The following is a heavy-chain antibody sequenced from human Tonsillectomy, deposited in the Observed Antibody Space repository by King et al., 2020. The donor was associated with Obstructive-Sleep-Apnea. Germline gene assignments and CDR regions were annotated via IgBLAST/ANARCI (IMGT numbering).Heavy chain of an antibody. CDR3: VRDCGADCSRAFDI. V-gene: IGHV3-30*04. CDR1: GFTFSTYA. J-gene: IGHJ3*02. Sequence: VQLVESGGGVVQPGRSLRLSCAATGFTFSTYAMHWVRQGPGKGLEWVSDISYDGTYEYYTDSVEGRFTISRYNSKNTLSLQLNSLRAEDTAVYYCVRDCGADCSRAFDIWGQGTMVTVSS. CDR2: ISYDGTYE. D-gene: IGHD2-21*02.